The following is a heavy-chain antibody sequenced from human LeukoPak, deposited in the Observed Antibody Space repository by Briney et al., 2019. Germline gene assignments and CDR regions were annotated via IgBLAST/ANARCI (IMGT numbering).Heavy chain of an antibody. CDR3: ANRAPYGSGSWDYYMDV. Sequence: SETLSLTCAVYGGSFSGYYWSWIRQPPGKGLEWIGEINHSGSTNYNPSLKSRVTISVDTSKNQFSLKLSSVTAADTAVYYCANRAPYGSGSWDYYMDVWGKGTTVTVSS. V-gene: IGHV4-34*01. CDR2: INHSGST. CDR1: GGSFSGYY. D-gene: IGHD3-10*01. J-gene: IGHJ6*03.